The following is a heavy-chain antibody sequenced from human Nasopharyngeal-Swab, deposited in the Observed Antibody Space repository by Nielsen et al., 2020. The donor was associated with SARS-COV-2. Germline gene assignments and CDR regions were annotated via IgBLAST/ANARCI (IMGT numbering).Heavy chain of an antibody. Sequence: WVRQAPGQGLEWMGGIIPIFGTANYAQKFQGRVTITADESTSTAYMELSSLRSEDTAVYYCARVRNFWSGYPNYYYYYYMDVWGKGTTVTASS. D-gene: IGHD3-3*01. V-gene: IGHV1-69*01. J-gene: IGHJ6*03. CDR3: ARVRNFWSGYPNYYYYYYMDV. CDR2: IIPIFGTA.